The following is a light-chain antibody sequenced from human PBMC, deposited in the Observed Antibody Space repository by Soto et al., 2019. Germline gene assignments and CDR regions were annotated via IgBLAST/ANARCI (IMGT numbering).Light chain of an antibody. CDR2: GAS. V-gene: IGKV3-15*01. CDR3: QQYSNWPLLS. Sequence: EVALTQSPATLSVSTGAGATLSCRASQSVGSNLAWYQQKPGQTPRVLIYGASTRAIGVPARFSGSGFGTEFTLTISSLQPEDFVVYYCQQYSNWPLLSFGGGTKVEIK. J-gene: IGKJ4*01. CDR1: QSVGSN.